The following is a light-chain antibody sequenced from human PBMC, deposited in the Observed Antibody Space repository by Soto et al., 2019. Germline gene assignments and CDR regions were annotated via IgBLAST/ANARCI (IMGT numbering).Light chain of an antibody. V-gene: IGKV1-17*01. CDR3: QQYNAYPWT. CDR2: KAS. CDR1: QGIRDD. J-gene: IGKJ1*01. Sequence: QMTQSPSSLSASVGDRVTITCRASQGIRDDLGWYQQKPGKAPKLLIYKASTLESGVPSNFSGSGSGTEFTLTISSLQPEDFATYYCQQYNAYPWTFGQGTKVDI.